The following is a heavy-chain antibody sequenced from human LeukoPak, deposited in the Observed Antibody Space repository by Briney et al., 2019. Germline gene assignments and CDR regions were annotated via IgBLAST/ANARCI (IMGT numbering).Heavy chain of an antibody. CDR1: GFTFSSYA. J-gene: IGHJ4*02. CDR3: ARVLWNWGPRGRYFDY. V-gene: IGHV3-30-3*01. D-gene: IGHD7-27*01. Sequence: PGGSLRLSCAASGFTFSSYAMHWVRQAPGKGLEWVAVISYDGCNKYYADSVKGRFTITKDNSKNTLYLQMNSLRAEDTAVEYCARVLWNWGPRGRYFDYWGQGTLVTVSS. CDR2: ISYDGCNK.